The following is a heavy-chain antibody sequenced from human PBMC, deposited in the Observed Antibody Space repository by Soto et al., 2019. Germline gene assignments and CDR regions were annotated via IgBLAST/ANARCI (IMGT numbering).Heavy chain of an antibody. V-gene: IGHV2-5*02. CDR2: IYGDDDQ. CDR3: AHRHRASAGPFDL. CDR1: GFSLTTSAVG. Sequence: SGPTLVNPTQTLTLTCTFSGFSLTTSAVGVGWIRQPPGKALEWLTVIYGDDDQRSSPSLRSRLTISKDTSKNQVVLRMTNMDPVDTATYYCAHRHRASAGPFDLWGQGTLVTVSS. J-gene: IGHJ4*02.